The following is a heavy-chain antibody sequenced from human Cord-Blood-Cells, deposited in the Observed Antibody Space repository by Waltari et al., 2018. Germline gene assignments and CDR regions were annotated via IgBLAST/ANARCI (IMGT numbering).Heavy chain of an antibody. CDR3: VVGLKAAGKDY. CDR2: ISYDGSNK. J-gene: IGHJ4*02. Sequence: QVQLVESGGGVVQPGRSLRLSCAASGFTFSSYAMHWVRQAPGKGLGLVAVISYDGSNKYYADSVKGRFTISRDNSKNTLYLQMNSLRAEDTAVYYCVVGLKAAGKDYWGQGTLVTVSS. V-gene: IGHV3-30*04. D-gene: IGHD6-13*01. CDR1: GFTFSSYA.